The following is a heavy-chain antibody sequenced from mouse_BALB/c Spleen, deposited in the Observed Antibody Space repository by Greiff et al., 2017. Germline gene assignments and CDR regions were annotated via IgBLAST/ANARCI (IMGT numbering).Heavy chain of an antibody. Sequence: DVMLVESGGGLVQPGGSRKLSCAASGFTFSSFGMHWVRQAPEKGLEWVAYISRGSSTIYYADTVKGRFTISRDNPKNTLFLQMTSLRSEDTAMYYCARGGYYSYAMDYWGQGTSVTVSS. V-gene: IGHV5-17*02. CDR3: ARGGYYSYAMDY. CDR2: ISRGSSTI. CDR1: GFTFSSFG. D-gene: IGHD3-2*02. J-gene: IGHJ4*01.